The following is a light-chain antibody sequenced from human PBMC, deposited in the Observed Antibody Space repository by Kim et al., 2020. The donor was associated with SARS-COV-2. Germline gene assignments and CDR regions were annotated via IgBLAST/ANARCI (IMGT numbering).Light chain of an antibody. V-gene: IGKV1-5*03. CDR1: QSIATW. CDR2: KTS. CDR3: QHNRSSLT. J-gene: IGKJ1*01. Sequence: DIQMTQSPSTLSASVGDRVTITCRASQSIATWLAWYQQKPGKAPKLLIYKTSNLESGVPSRFSGSGFGTEFTLTINSLQPDDFATYYCQHNRSSLTFGQGTKVEIK.